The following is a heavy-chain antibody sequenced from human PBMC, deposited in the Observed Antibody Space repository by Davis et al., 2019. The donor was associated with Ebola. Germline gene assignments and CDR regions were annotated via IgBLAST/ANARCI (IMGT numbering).Heavy chain of an antibody. CDR1: GGTFSSYA. CDR2: IIPIFGTA. J-gene: IGHJ3*02. V-gene: IGHV1-69*13. CDR3: AGQIKSGAFDI. D-gene: IGHD3-10*01. Sequence: SVKVSCKASGGTFSSYAISWVRQAPGQGFEWMGGIIPIFGTANYAQKFQGRVTITADESTSTAYMELSSLRSEDTAVYYCAGQIKSGAFDIWGQGTMVTVSS.